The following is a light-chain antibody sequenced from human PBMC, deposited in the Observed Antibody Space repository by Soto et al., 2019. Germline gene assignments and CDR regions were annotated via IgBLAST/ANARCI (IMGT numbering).Light chain of an antibody. J-gene: IGLJ2*01. Sequence: QAVVTQPPSVSGAPGQRVIISCTGSSSNIGAGYDVHWYQQLPGTAPKILIYGNSNRPSGVPDRFSGSKSGTSASLAITGLQAEDEADYYCQSYDSSLSVVFGGGTKLTVL. V-gene: IGLV1-40*01. CDR2: GNS. CDR1: SSNIGAGYD. CDR3: QSYDSSLSVV.